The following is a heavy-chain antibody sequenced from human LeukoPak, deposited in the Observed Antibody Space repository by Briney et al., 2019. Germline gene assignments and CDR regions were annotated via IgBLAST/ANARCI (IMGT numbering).Heavy chain of an antibody. CDR1: GGSFSGYY. J-gene: IGHJ4*02. CDR2: INHSGST. D-gene: IGHD6-19*01. Sequence: SETLSLTCAVYGGSFSGYYRIWIRQPPGKGLEWIGEINHSGSTNYNPSLKSRVTISVDTSTKQFSLKLSSVTAADTGIYYCARGVRIAVAHPHLDYWGQGSLVTDSS. CDR3: ARGVRIAVAHPHLDY. V-gene: IGHV4-34*01.